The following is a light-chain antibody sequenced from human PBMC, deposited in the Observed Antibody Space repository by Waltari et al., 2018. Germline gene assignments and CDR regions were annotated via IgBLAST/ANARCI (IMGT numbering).Light chain of an antibody. CDR2: EVS. Sequence: QSALTQLPSASGSPGQSVTLPCSGPSTDLTTYNYFSWYQHHPGRAPKLLIYEVSKRPSGVPDRFSGSKSGNTASLTVSGLQTEDEAVYYCSSYAGRDNLLFGGGTKLTVL. CDR1: STDLTTYNY. V-gene: IGLV2-8*01. J-gene: IGLJ2*01. CDR3: SSYAGRDNLL.